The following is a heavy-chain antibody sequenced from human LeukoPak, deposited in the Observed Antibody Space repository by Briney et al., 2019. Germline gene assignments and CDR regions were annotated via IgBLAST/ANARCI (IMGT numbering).Heavy chain of an antibody. CDR1: GGSITSYY. D-gene: IGHD3-10*01. J-gene: IGHJ4*02. Sequence: SETLSLTCTVSGGSITSYYWSWIRQPAGKGVEWIGRVFTSGSTNYNPSLKSRVTMSVDTSKNQFSLKLSSVTAADTAVYYCARVVWGGLWFGEFRGSDYWGQGTLVTVSS. V-gene: IGHV4-4*07. CDR2: VFTSGST. CDR3: ARVVWGGLWFGEFRGSDY.